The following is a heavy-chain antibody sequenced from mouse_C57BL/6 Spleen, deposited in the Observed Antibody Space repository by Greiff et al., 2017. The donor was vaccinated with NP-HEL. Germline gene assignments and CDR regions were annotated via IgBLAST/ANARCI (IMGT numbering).Heavy chain of an antibody. CDR2: ISDGGSYT. Sequence: EVKLVESGGGLVKPGGSLKLSCAASGFTFSSYAMSWVRQTPEKRLEWVATISDGGSYTYYPDNVKGRFTISRDNAKNNLYLQMSHLKSEDTAMYYCARDSLGRRNYFDYWGQGTTLTVSS. J-gene: IGHJ2*01. V-gene: IGHV5-4*01. CDR1: GFTFSSYA. D-gene: IGHD4-1*01. CDR3: ARDSLGRRNYFDY.